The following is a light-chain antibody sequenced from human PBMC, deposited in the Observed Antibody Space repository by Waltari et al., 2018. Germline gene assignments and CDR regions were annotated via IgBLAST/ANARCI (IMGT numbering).Light chain of an antibody. Sequence: QSALTQPASVSGSPGQSITISCTGTSSDVGSYNLFSWYQQHPGKAPKLRIYEGRKRPSGVSNRFSGSKSGNTASLTISGLQAEDEADYYCCSCAGSSTLVFGGGTKLTVL. CDR2: EGR. V-gene: IGLV2-23*01. CDR3: CSCAGSSTLV. CDR1: SSDVGSYNL. J-gene: IGLJ2*01.